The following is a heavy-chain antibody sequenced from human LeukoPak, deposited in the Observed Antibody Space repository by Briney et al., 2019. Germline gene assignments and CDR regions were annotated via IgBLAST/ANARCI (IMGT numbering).Heavy chain of an antibody. CDR1: GFTFSTFG. V-gene: IGHV3-23*01. D-gene: IGHD2/OR15-2a*01. J-gene: IGHJ4*02. CDR3: ANGGSMAHEKIHN. CDR2: ISDTGGYT. Sequence: GGSLRLSCVASGFTFSTFGMSWVRQAPGKGLEWVASISDTGGYTYYADSMKGRFTISRDNSKNTLYLQMNSLRAEDTAVYHCANGGSMAHEKIHNWGQGTLVTVSS.